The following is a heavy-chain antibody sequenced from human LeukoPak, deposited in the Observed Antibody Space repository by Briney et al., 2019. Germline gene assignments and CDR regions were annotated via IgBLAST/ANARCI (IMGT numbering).Heavy chain of an antibody. CDR2: IYYSGST. CDR1: GGSISSYY. J-gene: IGHJ3*02. Sequence: PSETLSLTCTVSGGSISSYYWSWIRQPPGKGLEWIGYIYYSGSTNYNPSLKSRVTISVDTSKNQFSLKLSSVTAADTAVYYCARSPGNDGAGAFDIWGQGTMVTVSS. V-gene: IGHV4-59*08. CDR3: ARSPGNDGAGAFDI. D-gene: IGHD1-1*01.